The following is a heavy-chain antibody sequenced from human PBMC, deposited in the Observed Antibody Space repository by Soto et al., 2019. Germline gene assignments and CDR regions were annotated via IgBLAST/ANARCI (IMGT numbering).Heavy chain of an antibody. V-gene: IGHV1-8*01. CDR2: MNPNSGNT. Sequence: ASGKVSCKASGYTFRDYDINWVRQASGQGLEWMGWMNPNSGNTAYAQKFQGRVTMTGDTTTNTAYMELSSLTSADTAVYYCTRRARIGKQLWLPFDSWAQGTLVTVSS. CDR1: GYTFRDYD. CDR3: TRRARIGKQLWLPFDS. J-gene: IGHJ4*02. D-gene: IGHD3-22*01.